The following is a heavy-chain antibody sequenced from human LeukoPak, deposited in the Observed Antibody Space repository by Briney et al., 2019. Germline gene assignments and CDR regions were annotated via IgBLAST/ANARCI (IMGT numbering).Heavy chain of an antibody. V-gene: IGHV1-8*01. D-gene: IGHD4-17*01. J-gene: IGHJ4*02. Sequence: ASVKVSCKASGYTFTSYDINWVRQATGQGLEWMGWMNPNSGNTGYAQKFQGGVTMTRNTSISTAYMELSSLRSEDTAVYYCARVEDYGDFADYWGQGTLVTVSS. CDR1: GYTFTSYD. CDR3: ARVEDYGDFADY. CDR2: MNPNSGNT.